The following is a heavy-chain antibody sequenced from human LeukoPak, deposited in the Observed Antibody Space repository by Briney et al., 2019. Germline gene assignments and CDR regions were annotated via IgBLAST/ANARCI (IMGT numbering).Heavy chain of an antibody. V-gene: IGHV1-18*01. D-gene: IGHD3-3*01. CDR2: SSAYNGNT. CDR1: GYTFTSYG. CDR3: SRAPGYDFWSGYADY. Sequence: ASVKVSCKASGYTFTSYGISWVRQAPGQGLEWKGWSSAYNGNTNYDKNLQGRVTMTTDTTTNTADMQLRSLRSDDTTVEYWSRAPGYDFWSGYADYWGQGTLVTVSS. J-gene: IGHJ4*02.